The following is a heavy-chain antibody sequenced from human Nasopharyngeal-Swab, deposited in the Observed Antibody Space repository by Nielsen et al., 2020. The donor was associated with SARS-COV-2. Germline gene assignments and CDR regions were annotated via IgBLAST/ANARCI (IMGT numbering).Heavy chain of an antibody. CDR2: IAHDASNE. D-gene: IGHD4-17*01. J-gene: IGHJ4*02. V-gene: IGHV3-30*03. CDR3: ARDAPAHYGAFY. Sequence: GESLKISCAASGFTFSSFGMHWVRQAPGKGLEWVAFIAHDASNEYYGDSVKGRFSISRDSSKNTLYLQMDSLRGEDTAVYYCARDAPAHYGAFYWSRGTLVTVSS. CDR1: GFTFSSFG.